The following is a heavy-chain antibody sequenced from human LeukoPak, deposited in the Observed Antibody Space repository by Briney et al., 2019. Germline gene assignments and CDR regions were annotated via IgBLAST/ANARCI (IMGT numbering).Heavy chain of an antibody. CDR3: ARGRRYCSGGSCYSYYFDY. D-gene: IGHD2-15*01. J-gene: IGHJ4*02. CDR2: INPNSGGT. V-gene: IGHV1-2*02. CDR1: GYTFTGYY. Sequence: ASVKVSCKASGYTFTGYYMHWVRQAPGQGLEWMGWINPNSGGTNYAQKFQGRVTMTRDTSISTAYMELSRLRSDDTAVYYCARGRRYCSGGSCYSYYFDYWGQGTLATVSS.